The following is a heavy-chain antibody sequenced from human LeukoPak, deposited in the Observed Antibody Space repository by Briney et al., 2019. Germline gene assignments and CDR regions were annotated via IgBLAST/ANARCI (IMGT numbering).Heavy chain of an antibody. CDR1: GYSISSGYY. CDR2: IYYSGST. J-gene: IGHJ4*02. CDR3: ARESYCSGGSCFFGVDY. Sequence: SETLSLTCTVSGYSISSGYYWGWIRQPPGKGLEWIGYIYYSGSTNYNPSLKSRVTISVDTSKNQFSLKLSSVTAADTAVYYCARESYCSGGSCFFGVDYWGQGTLVTVSS. V-gene: IGHV4-38-2*02. D-gene: IGHD2-15*01.